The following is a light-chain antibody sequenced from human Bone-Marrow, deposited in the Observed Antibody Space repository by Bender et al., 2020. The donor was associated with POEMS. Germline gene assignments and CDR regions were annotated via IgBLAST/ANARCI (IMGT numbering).Light chain of an antibody. V-gene: IGLV2-14*01. J-gene: IGLJ3*02. CDR3: CSYTSDNTRV. CDR2: DVT. CDR1: STDVGGYDY. Sequence: QSALTQPASVSGSPGQSITISCTGRSTDVGGYDYVSWYQQHPGKAPKLLIYDVTKRPSGVPDRFSGSKSDNTASLTISGLQAEDEAHYYCCSYTSDNTRVFGGGTKLTVL.